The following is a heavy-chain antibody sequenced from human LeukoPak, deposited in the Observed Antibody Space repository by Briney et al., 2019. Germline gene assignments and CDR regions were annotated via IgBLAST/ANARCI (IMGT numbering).Heavy chain of an antibody. D-gene: IGHD3-9*01. CDR2: ISSSGSTI. Sequence: PGGSLRLSCAASGFTFSDYYMTWIREAPGKELEWVSYISSSGSTIYYADSVKGRFTISRDNAKNSLYLQMNSLRAEDTAVYYCARNPDRNYDILTGYPSYYYMDVWGKGTTVTISS. CDR3: ARNPDRNYDILTGYPSYYYMDV. V-gene: IGHV3-11*01. CDR1: GFTFSDYY. J-gene: IGHJ6*03.